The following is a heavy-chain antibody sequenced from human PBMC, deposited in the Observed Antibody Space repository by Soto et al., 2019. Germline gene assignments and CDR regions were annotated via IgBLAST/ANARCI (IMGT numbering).Heavy chain of an antibody. CDR1: GYSVSSNSAA. CDR3: TGITSFRGMDV. V-gene: IGHV6-1*01. CDR2: TYYRSKWNN. J-gene: IGHJ6*02. D-gene: IGHD3-10*01. Sequence: SETLSLPCSISGYSVSSNSAAWNWIRQSPSRGLEWLGRTYYRSKWNNDYALSMKRRITSNPDTPKNQVSLHLYSVTPEDTAVYYCTGITSFRGMDVWGQGTPVTVSS.